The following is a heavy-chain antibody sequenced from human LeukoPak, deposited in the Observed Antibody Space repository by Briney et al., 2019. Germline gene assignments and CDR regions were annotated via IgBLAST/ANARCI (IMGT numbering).Heavy chain of an antibody. J-gene: IGHJ4*02. V-gene: IGHV3-11*04. D-gene: IGHD2-2*01. CDR3: ARGSWCSSTSCYFDY. CDR1: GITFSDYY. CDR2: ISSRDGTI. Sequence: GGSLRLSCAASGITFSDYYMSWIRQAPGKGLEWVSYISSRDGTIYYADSVKGRFTISRDNSKNTLYLQMNSLRAEDTAVYYCARGSWCSSTSCYFDYWGQGTLVTVSS.